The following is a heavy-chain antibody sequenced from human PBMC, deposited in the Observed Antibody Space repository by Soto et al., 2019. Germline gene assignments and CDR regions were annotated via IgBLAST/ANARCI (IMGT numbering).Heavy chain of an antibody. V-gene: IGHV4-39*01. CDR2: IYYSGST. CDR1: GGSISSSSYY. Sequence: SETLSLTCTVSGGSISSSSYYWGWIRQPPGKGLEWIGSIYYSGSTYYNPSLKSRVTISVDTSKNQFSLKLSSVTAADTAVYYCARYCSSTSCYDPEEWGFDYWGQGTLVTVSS. D-gene: IGHD2-2*01. J-gene: IGHJ4*02. CDR3: ARYCSSTSCYDPEEWGFDY.